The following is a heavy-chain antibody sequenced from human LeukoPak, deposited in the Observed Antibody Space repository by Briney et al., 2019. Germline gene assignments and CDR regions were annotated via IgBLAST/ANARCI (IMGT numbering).Heavy chain of an antibody. CDR1: GYTFTNYG. Sequence: ASVKVSCKASGYTFTNYGITWMRQAPGQGLEWMGWINTYNGNTNYAQKLQGRVTMTTDTSTSTAYMELRSLRSDDTAVYYCARDPRRSGEAYFDYWGQGTLVTVSS. CDR3: ARDPRRSGEAYFDY. V-gene: IGHV1-18*01. J-gene: IGHJ4*02. CDR2: INTYNGNT. D-gene: IGHD2-15*01.